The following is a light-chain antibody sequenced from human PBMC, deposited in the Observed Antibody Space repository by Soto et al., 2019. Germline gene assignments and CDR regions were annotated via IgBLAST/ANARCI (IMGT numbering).Light chain of an antibody. V-gene: IGKV3-20*01. J-gene: IGKJ3*01. CDR3: QQYGSSSFA. CDR2: GAF. Sequence: EIVLTQSPGTLSVSPGERATLFCRARQSISSTYLAWYQKKPGQAPRLLLYGAFNKATGIPDRFSGSGSGTDFTRTISRLEPEDCAFSYCQQYGSSSFAFGPGTKVEIK. CDR1: QSISSTY.